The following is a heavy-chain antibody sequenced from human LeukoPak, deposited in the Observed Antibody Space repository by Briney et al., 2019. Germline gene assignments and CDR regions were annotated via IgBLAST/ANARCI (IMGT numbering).Heavy chain of an antibody. CDR3: AKDRGRVWVQVAN. V-gene: IGHV3-23*01. CDR2: ISGSGGRI. D-gene: IGHD2-15*01. Sequence: PRGSLRLSCIGRGFTFSFDVMGWVRQAPGKGLEWVSGISGSGGRINYADTVRGRFTISRDDSKHPLYLQMNSLRVEDTAIYYCAKDRGRVWVQVANWGQGTLVTVSS. CDR1: GFTFSFDV. J-gene: IGHJ4*02.